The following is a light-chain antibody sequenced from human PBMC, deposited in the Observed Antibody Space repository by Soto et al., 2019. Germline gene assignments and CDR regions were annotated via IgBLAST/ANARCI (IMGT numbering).Light chain of an antibody. Sequence: QSVLTQPASVSGSPGQSITISCTGTSSDVGGTNFLSWYQQHPDKAPKLLIYAITNRPSGASNCFSGSKSGSTASLTISGLQTDDEADYFCCSYTTINTVVFGTGTKVTVL. J-gene: IGLJ1*01. V-gene: IGLV2-14*03. CDR3: CSYTTINTVV. CDR1: SSDVGGTNF. CDR2: AIT.